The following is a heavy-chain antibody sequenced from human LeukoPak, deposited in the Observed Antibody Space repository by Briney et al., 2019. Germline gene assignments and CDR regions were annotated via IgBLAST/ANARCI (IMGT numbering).Heavy chain of an antibody. Sequence: SQTLSLTCTVSGGSISSGDYYWSWIRQPPGKGLEWIGYIYYSGSTYYNPSLKSRVTISVDTSKNQFSLKLSSVTAADTAVYYCARGGPALDTAMVTGLYLYDYWGQGTLVTVSS. CDR2: IYYSGST. CDR1: GGSISSGDYY. V-gene: IGHV4-30-4*01. D-gene: IGHD5-18*01. CDR3: ARGGPALDTAMVTGLYLYDY. J-gene: IGHJ4*02.